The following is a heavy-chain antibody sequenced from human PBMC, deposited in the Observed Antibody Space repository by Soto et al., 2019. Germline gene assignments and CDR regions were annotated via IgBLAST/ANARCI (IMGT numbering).Heavy chain of an antibody. Sequence: ASVKVSCKASGYTFTGYYMHWVRQAPGQGLEWMGWINPNSGGTNYAQKFQGWVTMTRDTSISTAYTELSRLRSDDTAVYYCASAKTSGPGGGTTTSFDYWGQGTLVTVSS. CDR2: INPNSGGT. V-gene: IGHV1-2*04. D-gene: IGHD1-26*01. CDR3: ASAKTSGPGGGTTTSFDY. CDR1: GYTFTGYY. J-gene: IGHJ4*02.